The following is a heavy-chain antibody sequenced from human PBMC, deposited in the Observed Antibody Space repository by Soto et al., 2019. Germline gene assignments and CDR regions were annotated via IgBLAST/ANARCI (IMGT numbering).Heavy chain of an antibody. Sequence: GGSLRLSCAASGFTFSSYAMSWVRQAPGKGLEWVSAISGSGGSTYYADSVKGRFTISRDNSKNTLYLQMNSLRAEDTAVYYCAKDEVRAFLEWSYYFDYWGQGTLVTVSS. V-gene: IGHV3-23*01. CDR2: ISGSGGST. D-gene: IGHD3-3*02. CDR1: GFTFSSYA. CDR3: AKDEVRAFLEWSYYFDY. J-gene: IGHJ4*02.